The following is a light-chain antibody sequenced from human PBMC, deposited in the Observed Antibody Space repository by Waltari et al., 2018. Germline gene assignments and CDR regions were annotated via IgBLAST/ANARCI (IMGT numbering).Light chain of an antibody. V-gene: IGKV3-20*01. J-gene: IGKJ1*01. CDR2: GAF. CDR1: QSVSRS. Sequence: KATLSCRASQSVSRSLAWYQQKAGQAPRLLIYGAFNRATGIPDRFSGSGSGTDFSLTISRLEPEDFAVYYCQHYVRLPATFGQGTKVEIK. CDR3: QHYVRLPAT.